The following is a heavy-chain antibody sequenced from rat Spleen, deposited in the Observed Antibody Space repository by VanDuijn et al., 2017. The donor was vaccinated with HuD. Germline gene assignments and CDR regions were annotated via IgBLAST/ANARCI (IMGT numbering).Heavy chain of an antibody. CDR3: ARHEDYGGYSRDYFGY. V-gene: IGHV2-45*01. CDR1: GFSLTTYN. J-gene: IGHJ2*01. D-gene: IGHD1-11*01. CDR2: MWSGGSA. Sequence: QVQLKESGPGLVQPSETLSLTCTVSGFSLTTYNVHWVRQPPGKGLEWMGVMWSGGSADYNSALKSRQSISRDTSKNQVFLKMNSLQSEDTTTYYCARHEDYGGYSRDYFGYWGQGVMVTVSS.